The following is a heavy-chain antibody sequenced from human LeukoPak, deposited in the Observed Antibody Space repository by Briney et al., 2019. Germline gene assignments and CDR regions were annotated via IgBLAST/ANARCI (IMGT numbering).Heavy chain of an antibody. CDR1: GGSISSDLYY. V-gene: IGHV4-61*02. D-gene: IGHD3-10*01. J-gene: IGHJ5*02. CDR2: IYSSGTT. CDR3: AGGAYGSGSYAKWFDP. Sequence: SQTLSLTCTVSGGSISSDLYYWSWIRQSAGKGLEWIGRIYSSGTTNYNPSLKSRVTISIERSKNQVSLMLNSVTAADTAVYYCAGGAYGSGSYAKWFDPWGQGTLVIVSS.